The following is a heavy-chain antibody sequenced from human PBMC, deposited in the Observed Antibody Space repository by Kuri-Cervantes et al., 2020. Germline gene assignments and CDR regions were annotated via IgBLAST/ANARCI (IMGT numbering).Heavy chain of an antibody. CDR2: ISYDGSNK. D-gene: IGHD3-10*01. CDR1: GFTFSSYA. Sequence: GESLKISCAASGFTFSSYAMHWVRQAPGKGLEWVAVISYDGSNKYYADSVKGRFTISRDNSKNTLYLQMNSLRAEDTAVYYCARDGRVRGVYGMDVWGQGTTVTVSS. V-gene: IGHV3-30*14. CDR3: ARDGRVRGVYGMDV. J-gene: IGHJ6*02.